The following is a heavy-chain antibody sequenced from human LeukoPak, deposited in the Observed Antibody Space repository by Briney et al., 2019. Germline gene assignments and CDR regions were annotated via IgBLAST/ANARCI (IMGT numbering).Heavy chain of an antibody. J-gene: IGHJ4*02. CDR3: ARLYRGLLDS. CDR1: GGSISTYD. D-gene: IGHD3-10*01. CDR2: IYYTGST. Sequence: SGTLSLTCTVSGGSISTYDWSWIRQPPGKGLEWIGYIYYTGSTNYNPALKSRVTISVDTSKNQSSLKLSSVTAADTAVYYCARLYRGLLDSWGQGTLVTVSS. V-gene: IGHV4-59*08.